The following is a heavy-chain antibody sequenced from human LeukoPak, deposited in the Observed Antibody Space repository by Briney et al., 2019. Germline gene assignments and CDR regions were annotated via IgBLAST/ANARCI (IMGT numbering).Heavy chain of an antibody. D-gene: IGHD5-18*01. Sequence: QPGGSLRLSCAASGFTVSSNYMSWVRQAPGKGLEWVSVIYSGGSTYYADSVKGRFTISGDNSKNTLYLQMNSLRAEDTAVYCCARDHYSYVDTAMVGYFDYWGQGTLVTVSS. CDR3: ARDHYSYVDTAMVGYFDY. J-gene: IGHJ4*02. CDR1: GFTVSSNY. V-gene: IGHV3-66*01. CDR2: IYSGGST.